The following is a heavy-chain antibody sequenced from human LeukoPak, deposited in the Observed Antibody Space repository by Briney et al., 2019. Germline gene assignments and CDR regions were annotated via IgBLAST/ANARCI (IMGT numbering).Heavy chain of an antibody. J-gene: IGHJ4*02. CDR3: ARLPRGLIRSY. CDR2: IYYSGST. Sequence: SETLSLTCTVSGGSMTNSTYYWGWIRQPPGKGLEWIGSIYYSGSTYYNPSFKSRITISVDTSKNQFSLKVISVTAADTAVYYCARLPRGLIRSYWGQGTLVTVSS. D-gene: IGHD3-16*01. CDR1: GGSMTNSTYY. V-gene: IGHV4-39*01.